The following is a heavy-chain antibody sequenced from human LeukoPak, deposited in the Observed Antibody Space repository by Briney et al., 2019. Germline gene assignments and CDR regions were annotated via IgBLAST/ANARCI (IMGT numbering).Heavy chain of an antibody. Sequence: PGGSLRLSCAASEFTFSDCGMHWVRQAPGKGLEWVALISHDGSNKYYAGSAKGRFTISRDNSKNTLYLEMNSLRVEDTAVYYCAKDRKWSYYGFDYWGQGTLVTVSS. V-gene: IGHV3-30*18. CDR1: EFTFSDCG. CDR2: ISHDGSNK. CDR3: AKDRKWSYYGFDY. D-gene: IGHD3-10*01. J-gene: IGHJ4*02.